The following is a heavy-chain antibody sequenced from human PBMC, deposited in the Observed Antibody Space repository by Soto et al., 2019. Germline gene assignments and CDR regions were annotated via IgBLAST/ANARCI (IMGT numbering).Heavy chain of an antibody. V-gene: IGHV4-59*01. D-gene: IGHD3-9*01. CDR2: IYYSGST. J-gene: IGHJ4*02. Sequence: SETLSLTCTVSGGSISSYYWSWIRQPPGKGLEWIGYIYYSGSTNYNPSLKSRVTISFDTSRSQFSLKLRSVTAADTAVYYCARGSYNILTGYYLDYWGQGTLVTVSS. CDR3: ARGSYNILTGYYLDY. CDR1: GGSISSYY.